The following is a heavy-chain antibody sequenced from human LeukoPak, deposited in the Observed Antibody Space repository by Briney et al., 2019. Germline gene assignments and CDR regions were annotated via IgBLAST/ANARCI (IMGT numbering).Heavy chain of an antibody. V-gene: IGHV3-30-3*01. Sequence: PGGSLRLSCAASGFIFSSYAMHWVRQAPGKGLEWVAVISYDGSNKYYADSVKGRFTISRDNSKNTLYLQMNSLRAEDTAVYYCARERTLVVTATGHFDYWGQGTLVTVSS. CDR2: ISYDGSNK. J-gene: IGHJ4*02. D-gene: IGHD2-21*02. CDR3: ARERTLVVTATGHFDY. CDR1: GFIFSSYA.